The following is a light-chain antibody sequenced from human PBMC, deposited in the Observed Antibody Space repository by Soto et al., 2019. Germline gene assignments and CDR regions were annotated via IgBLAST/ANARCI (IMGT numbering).Light chain of an antibody. V-gene: IGKV3-20*01. Sequence: EIVLTQSPGTLSLSPGERATLSCRASQSVSSSFVGWYQQKPGQTPRLLIYGASSRATGIPDSFSGSGSGTDFTLTISRLEPEDFAVYYCQYYGGSPRTFGQGTKVEV. CDR1: QSVSSSF. CDR3: QYYGGSPRT. CDR2: GAS. J-gene: IGKJ1*01.